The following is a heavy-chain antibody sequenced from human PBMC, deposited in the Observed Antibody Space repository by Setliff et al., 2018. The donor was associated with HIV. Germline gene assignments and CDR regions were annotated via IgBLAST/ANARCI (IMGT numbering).Heavy chain of an antibody. D-gene: IGHD5-18*01. CDR1: GGSVSGHY. V-gene: IGHV4-34*01. CDR3: SNWNTTIDADS. J-gene: IGHJ4*02. CDR2: ITPSGAT. Sequence: NPSETLSLTCAIYGGSVSGHYWGWFRQPPGKGLEWIGEITPSGATNYLPSLKSRVTMSLDTSKNQFSLKLTSVTAADTALYYCSNWNTTIDADSWGQGTLVTVS.